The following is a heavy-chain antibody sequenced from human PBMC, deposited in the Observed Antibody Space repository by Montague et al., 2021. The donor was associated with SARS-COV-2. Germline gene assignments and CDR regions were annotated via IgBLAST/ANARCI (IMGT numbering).Heavy chain of an antibody. CDR2: IKQDGSEK. V-gene: IGHV3-7*03. Sequence: SLRLSCAASGFTFSSYWMSWVRQAPGKGLEWVANIKQDGSEKYYVDSVKGRFTISRDNAKNSLYLQMNSLRAEDTAGYYCARDLGAVVVAAIKYYYYGMDVWGQGTTVTVSS. J-gene: IGHJ6*02. CDR3: ARDLGAVVVAAIKYYYYGMDV. D-gene: IGHD2-15*01. CDR1: GFTFSSYW.